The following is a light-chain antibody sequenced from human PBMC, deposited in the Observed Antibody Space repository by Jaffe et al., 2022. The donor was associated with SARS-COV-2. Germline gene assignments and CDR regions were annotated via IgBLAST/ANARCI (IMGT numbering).Light chain of an antibody. CDR1: QSVSSN. J-gene: IGKJ5*01. CDR2: GAS. Sequence: EIVMTQSPATLSVSPGERATLSCRASQSVSSNLAWYQQKPGQAPRLLIYGASIRATGIPARFSGSGSGTEFTLTISSLQSEDFAVYYCQQYNNWRITFGQGTRLEIK. V-gene: IGKV3-15*01. CDR3: QQYNNWRIT.